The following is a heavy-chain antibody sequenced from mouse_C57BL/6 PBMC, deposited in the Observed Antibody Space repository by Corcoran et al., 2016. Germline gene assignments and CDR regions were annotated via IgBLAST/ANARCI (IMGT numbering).Heavy chain of an antibody. CDR2: IYWDDDK. CDR1: GFSLSTSGMG. Sequence: QVTLKESGPGILQSSQTLSLTCSFSGFSLSTSGMGVSWIRQPSGKGLEWLAHIYWDDDKRYNPSLKSRLTISKDTSRNQVFLKNTSVDTADTATYYCARKDTADWFAYWGQGTLVTVSA. V-gene: IGHV8-12*01. J-gene: IGHJ3*01. CDR3: ARKDTADWFAY.